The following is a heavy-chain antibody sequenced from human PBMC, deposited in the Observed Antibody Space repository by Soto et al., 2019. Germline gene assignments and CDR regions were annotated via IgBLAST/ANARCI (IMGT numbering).Heavy chain of an antibody. D-gene: IGHD4-17*01. V-gene: IGHV3-9*01. CDR2: ISWDSTTI. Sequence: EMQLVESGGGLVQPGRSLRLSCAASGFIFDNYAMHWVRQAPGKGLEWVSGISWDSTTIVSADSVKGRFSISRDNAKGSLYLQTNRLRAEDTALSFCAKGDRAYGDSLYFDYWGQGPQVTVSS. J-gene: IGHJ4*02. CDR3: AKGDRAYGDSLYFDY. CDR1: GFIFDNYA.